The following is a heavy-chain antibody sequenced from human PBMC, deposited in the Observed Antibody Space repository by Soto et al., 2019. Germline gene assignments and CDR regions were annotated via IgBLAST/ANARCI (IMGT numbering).Heavy chain of an antibody. CDR3: ARDYFGGGDRFDY. Sequence: QVQLVESGGGVVQPGRSLRLSCAASEFTFSTYGMHWVRQAPGKGLGWVAVIWHDGSKKYYADSVKGRFTISRDNSKNTLYLQKNSLPAEDTAVYYCARDYFGGGDRFDYWGQGTLVTVSS. J-gene: IGHJ4*02. CDR1: EFTFSTYG. V-gene: IGHV3-33*01. D-gene: IGHD3-10*01. CDR2: IWHDGSKK.